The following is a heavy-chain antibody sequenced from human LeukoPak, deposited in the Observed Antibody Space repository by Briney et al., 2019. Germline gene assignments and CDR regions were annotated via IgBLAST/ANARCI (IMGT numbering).Heavy chain of an antibody. V-gene: IGHV3-74*01. CDR3: ARVRGLKVTFDY. Sequence: GGSLRLSCAASGFTFSSYWMHWVRQAPGKGLVWVSRINSDGSSTSYADSVKGRFTISRDNAKNSLYLQMNSLRAEDTAVYYCARVRGLKVTFDYWGQGTLVTVSS. CDR1: GFTFSSYW. J-gene: IGHJ4*02. CDR2: INSDGSST. D-gene: IGHD5/OR15-5a*01.